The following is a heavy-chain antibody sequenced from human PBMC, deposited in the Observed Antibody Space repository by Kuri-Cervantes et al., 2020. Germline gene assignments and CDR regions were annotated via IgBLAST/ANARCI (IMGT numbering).Heavy chain of an antibody. Sequence: LSLTCAASGFTFSSFWMHWVRQAPGKGLVWGSRINSDGSTTNYADSVKGRFTITRDNAKNTMYLQMNSLRAEDTAVYYCARGRWELLYYGMDVWGQGTTVTVSS. CDR2: INSDGSTT. CDR1: GFTFSSFW. D-gene: IGHD1-26*01. V-gene: IGHV3-74*01. J-gene: IGHJ6*02. CDR3: ARGRWELLYYGMDV.